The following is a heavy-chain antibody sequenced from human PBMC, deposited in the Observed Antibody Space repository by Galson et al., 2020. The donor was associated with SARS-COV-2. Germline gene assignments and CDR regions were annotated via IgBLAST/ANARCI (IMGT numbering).Heavy chain of an antibody. V-gene: IGHV3-30-3*01. CDR1: GFTFSSYS. J-gene: IGHJ6*03. CDR3: ARDFGGYYYYMDV. D-gene: IGHD2-15*01. Sequence: GGSLRLSCAASGFTFSSYSMHWVRQTPGKGLEWVAVISYDRSSKYYADSVKGRFTISKDNSKNTLYRQMDSLRPDDTAVYYCARDFGGYYYYMDVWGKGTTVTVSS. CDR2: ISYDRSSK.